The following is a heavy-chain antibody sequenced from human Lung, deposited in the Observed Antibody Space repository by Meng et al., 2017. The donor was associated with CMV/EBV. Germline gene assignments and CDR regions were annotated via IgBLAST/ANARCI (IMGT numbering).Heavy chain of an antibody. J-gene: IGHJ6*02. D-gene: IGHD6-19*01. CDR2: ISSDGSST. V-gene: IGHV3-74*01. CDR1: GLTFSSYC. Sequence: GESLKISCAASGLTFSSYCMHWVRQAPGKGLVCVSRISSDGSSTSYADSVKGRFTISRDNSKNTVYLQMSSLRAEDTAVYNCARVHQQCYCDGMDVWGQGNTV. CDR3: ARVHQQCYCDGMDV.